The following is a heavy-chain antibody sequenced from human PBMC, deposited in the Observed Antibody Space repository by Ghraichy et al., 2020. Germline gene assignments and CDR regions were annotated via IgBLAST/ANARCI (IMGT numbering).Heavy chain of an antibody. Sequence: SCGASGFTFIRYWIHWVRRAPGKGLVWVSRINSDGNSAIYADSVKGRFTVSRDNAKSTVYLQMHSLRVEDTGVYYCSRDEFCSSATCPPSPGLDVWGQGTTVIVS. D-gene: IGHD6-13*01. V-gene: IGHV3-74*01. J-gene: IGHJ6*02. CDR2: INSDGNSA. CDR3: SRDEFCSSATCPPSPGLDV. CDR1: GFTFIRYW.